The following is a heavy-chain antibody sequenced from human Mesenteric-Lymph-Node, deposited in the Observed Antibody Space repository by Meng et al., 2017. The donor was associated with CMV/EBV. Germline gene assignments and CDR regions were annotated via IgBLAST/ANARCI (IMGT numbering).Heavy chain of an antibody. D-gene: IGHD6-6*01. J-gene: IGHJ4*02. CDR3: AKDGVYSSSSKIDY. V-gene: IGHV3-30*02. Sequence: GGSLRLSCAGSGFTFRGYSLHWVRQAPGKGLEWLAFIRYDGSNKYYADSVKGRFTISRDNSKNMLYLQLNSLRPEDTAVYYCAKDGVYSSSSKIDYWGQGTLVTVSS. CDR1: GFTFRGYS. CDR2: IRYDGSNK.